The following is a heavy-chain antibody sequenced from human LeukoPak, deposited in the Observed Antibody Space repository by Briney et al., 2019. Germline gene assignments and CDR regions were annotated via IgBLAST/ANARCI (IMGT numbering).Heavy chain of an antibody. CDR1: GYTFTSYG. Sequence: GASVKVSCKASGYTFTSYGISWVRQAPGQGLEWMGWISAYNGNTNYAQKLQGRVTMTTDTSTSTAYMELRSLRSDDTAVYYCARYRAYSSGWYGDSDYWGQGTLVTVSS. CDR2: ISAYNGNT. V-gene: IGHV1-18*01. J-gene: IGHJ4*02. CDR3: ARYRAYSSGWYGDSDY. D-gene: IGHD6-19*01.